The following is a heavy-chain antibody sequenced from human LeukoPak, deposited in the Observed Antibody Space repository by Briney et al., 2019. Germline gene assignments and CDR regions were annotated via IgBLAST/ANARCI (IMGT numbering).Heavy chain of an antibody. V-gene: IGHV1-58*02. Sequence: SVKVSCKASGLTFTSSAMQWARQARGQRLEWIGCIVVGSGNTNYAQKVQERVTITRYMSTSTAYMELSSLRSEDTAVYYCAADRWVGATTFDYWGQGTLVTVSS. CDR1: GLTFTSSA. CDR2: IVVGSGNT. CDR3: AADRWVGATTFDY. J-gene: IGHJ4*02. D-gene: IGHD1-26*01.